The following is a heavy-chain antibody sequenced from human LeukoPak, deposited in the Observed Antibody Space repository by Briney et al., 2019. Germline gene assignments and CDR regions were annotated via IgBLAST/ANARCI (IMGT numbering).Heavy chain of an antibody. CDR3: TTGITMVRGVTHRIDY. CDR1: RFLLSKAW. CDR2: FKSKTDGGTT. D-gene: IGHD3-10*01. Sequence: GGPLSLSCTAWRFLLSKAWKSWVPQAPGKGLEWVGRFKSKTDGGTTDYAAPVKGRFTISRDDSKNTLYLQMNSLKTEDTAVYYCTTGITMVRGVTHRIDYWGQGTPVTVSS. J-gene: IGHJ4*02. V-gene: IGHV3-15*01.